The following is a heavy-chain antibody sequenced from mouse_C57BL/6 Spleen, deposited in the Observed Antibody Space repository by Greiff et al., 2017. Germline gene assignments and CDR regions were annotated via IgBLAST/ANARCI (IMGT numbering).Heavy chain of an antibody. CDR3: ANLHSNWFAY. J-gene: IGHJ3*01. D-gene: IGHD2-5*01. Sequence: QVQLQQPGAELVKPGASVTLSCKASGYTFTSYWMHWVKQRPGQGLEWIGMIHPNSGSTNYNEKFKSKATLTVDKSSSTAYMQLSSLTSEDSAVYDCANLHSNWFAYWGQGTLVTVAA. CDR1: GYTFTSYW. CDR2: IHPNSGST. V-gene: IGHV1-64*01.